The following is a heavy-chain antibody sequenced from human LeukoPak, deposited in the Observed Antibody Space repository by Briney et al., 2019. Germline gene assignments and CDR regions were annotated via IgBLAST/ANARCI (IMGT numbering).Heavy chain of an antibody. Sequence: ASVKVSCKASGYTFTGYFLHWVRQAPGQGLEWMGWINPNNGFTNYTQKFKGRLTMTRDTSISTAYMELNRLTSDDTVVFYCARAWGSLYYFDYWGQGTLVTVSS. CDR2: INPNNGFT. J-gene: IGHJ4*02. CDR1: GYTFTGYF. V-gene: IGHV1-2*02. CDR3: ARAWGSLYYFDY. D-gene: IGHD3-16*01.